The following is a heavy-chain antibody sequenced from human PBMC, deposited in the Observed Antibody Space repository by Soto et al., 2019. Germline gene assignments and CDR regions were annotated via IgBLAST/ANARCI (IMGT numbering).Heavy chain of an antibody. CDR1: GDSVSANNAA. CDR3: VRQPLANLALYGMDV. CDR2: TYYRSKWNY. J-gene: IGHJ6*02. D-gene: IGHD6-6*01. Sequence: PSQTLSLTCAISGDSVSANNAAWNWSRQSPSRGHEWLGRTYYRSKWNYDYAESVKSRLTITPDTSNNQFSLQLNSVTPEDAAVYYCVRQPLANLALYGMDVWGQGTTVTVSS. V-gene: IGHV6-1*01.